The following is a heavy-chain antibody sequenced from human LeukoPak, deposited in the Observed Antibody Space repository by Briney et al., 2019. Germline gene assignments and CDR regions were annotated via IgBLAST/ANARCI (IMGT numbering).Heavy chain of an antibody. V-gene: IGHV3-30-3*01. Sequence: GGSLRLSCAASGFTFSSYAMSWVRQAPGKGLEWVAVISYDGSNKYYADSVKGRFTISRDNSKNTLYLQMNSLRAEDTAVYYCAREYNWNDYLFDYWGQGTLVTVSS. CDR1: GFTFSSYA. J-gene: IGHJ4*02. CDR3: AREYNWNDYLFDY. CDR2: ISYDGSNK. D-gene: IGHD1-20*01.